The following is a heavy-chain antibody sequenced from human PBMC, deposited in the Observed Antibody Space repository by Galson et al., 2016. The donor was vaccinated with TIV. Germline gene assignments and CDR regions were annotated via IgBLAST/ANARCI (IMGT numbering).Heavy chain of an antibody. CDR2: ISYDGRNK. J-gene: IGHJ4*02. D-gene: IGHD2-21*02. CDR3: ARQTGCGGDCYYFDY. CDR1: GFTFRSHA. Sequence: SLRLSCAASGFTFRSHAMHWVRQAPGKGLGWVADISYDGRNKYYADSVKGRFTISRDNSKTTLYLQMNSLRGEDTAVYYCARQTGCGGDCYYFDYWGQGTLVTVSS. V-gene: IGHV3-30*01.